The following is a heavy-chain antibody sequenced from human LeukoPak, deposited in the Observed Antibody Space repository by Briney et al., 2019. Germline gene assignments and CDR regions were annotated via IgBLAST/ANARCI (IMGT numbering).Heavy chain of an antibody. Sequence: GGSLRLSCAASGFTFSSYEMNWVRQAPGKGLEWVSYISSSGGTIYYADSVKGRFTISRDNAKNSLYLQMNSLGAEDTAVYYCARRWLRRGIDYWGQGTLVTVSS. CDR2: ISSSGGTI. CDR3: ARRWLRRGIDY. CDR1: GFTFSSYE. V-gene: IGHV3-48*03. J-gene: IGHJ4*02. D-gene: IGHD5-12*01.